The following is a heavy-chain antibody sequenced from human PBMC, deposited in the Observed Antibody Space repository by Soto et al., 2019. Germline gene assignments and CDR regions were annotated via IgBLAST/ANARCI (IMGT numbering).Heavy chain of an antibody. CDR2: INAGNGNT. CDR1: GYTFTSYA. V-gene: IGHV1-3*01. CDR3: ANTSSSWTSNWFDP. J-gene: IGHJ5*02. D-gene: IGHD6-13*01. Sequence: ASVKVSCKASGYTFTSYAIHWVRQAPGQRLEWMGWINAGNGNTKYSQNFQGRVTITRDTSASTAYMELSSLRSEDTAVYYCANTSSSWTSNWFDPWGQGTLVTVSS.